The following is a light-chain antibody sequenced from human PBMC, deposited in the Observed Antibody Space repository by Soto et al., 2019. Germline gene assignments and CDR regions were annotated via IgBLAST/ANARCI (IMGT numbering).Light chain of an antibody. CDR3: ISSTVSRSYV. CDR2: SVS. Sequence: QSALTQPASVSGSPGQSITISRSGSSSDIGAYNHVAWFQQFPGKTPKLVIYSVSDRPSGVSYRFSGSKSGNTASLTISGLQADDEADYYCISSTVSRSYVFGTGTKVTVL. V-gene: IGLV2-14*01. J-gene: IGLJ1*01. CDR1: SSDIGAYNH.